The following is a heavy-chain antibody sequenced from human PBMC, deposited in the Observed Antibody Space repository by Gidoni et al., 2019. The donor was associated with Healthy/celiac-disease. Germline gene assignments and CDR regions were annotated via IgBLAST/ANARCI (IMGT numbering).Heavy chain of an antibody. D-gene: IGHD5-18*01. J-gene: IGHJ6*03. CDR2: IYSGGST. CDR1: GFTVRSNY. V-gene: IGHV3-53*01. CDR3: ASSGYSYGYYYYMDV. Sequence: EVQLVESGGGLIQPGGSLRLSCAASGFTVRSNYMSWVRQAPGKGLEWVSVIYSGGSTYYADSVKGRFTISRDNSKNTLYLQMNSLRAEDTAVYYCASSGYSYGYYYYMDVWGKGTTVTVSS.